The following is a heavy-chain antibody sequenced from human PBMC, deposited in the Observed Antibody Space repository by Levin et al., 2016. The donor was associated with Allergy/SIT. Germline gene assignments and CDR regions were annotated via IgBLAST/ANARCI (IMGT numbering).Heavy chain of an antibody. Sequence: ASVKVSCKASGYTFASYDINWVRQATGQGLEWMGWMNPNSGNTGYAQKFQGRVTMTRNTSISTAYMELSSLRSEDTAVYYCARGPLLGYCSSTSCHGSYGMDVWGQGTTVTVSS. CDR3: ARGPLLGYCSSTSCHGSYGMDV. CDR1: GYTFASYD. J-gene: IGHJ6*02. D-gene: IGHD2-2*01. V-gene: IGHV1-8*01. CDR2: MNPNSGNT.